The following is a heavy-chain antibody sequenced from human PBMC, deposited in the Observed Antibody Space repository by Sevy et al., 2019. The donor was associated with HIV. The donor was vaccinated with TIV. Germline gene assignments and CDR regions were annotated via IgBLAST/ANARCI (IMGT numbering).Heavy chain of an antibody. V-gene: IGHV4-59*01. CDR2: IYFSGST. J-gene: IGHJ4*02. D-gene: IGHD3-3*01. Sequence: SETLSLTCTVSGGSISSYYWSWIRQPPGKGLEWIGNIYFSGSTNYNPSLKSRVTISVDASKNQLSLKLSSVTAADTAVYYCSRGNYDFLSAYSHFDYWGQGTLVTVSS. CDR3: SRGNYDFLSAYSHFDY. CDR1: GGSISSYY.